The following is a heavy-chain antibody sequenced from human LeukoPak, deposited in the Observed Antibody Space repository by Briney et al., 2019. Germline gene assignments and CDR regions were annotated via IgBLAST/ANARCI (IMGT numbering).Heavy chain of an antibody. Sequence: ALVKVSCKVSGYTLTELSMHWVRQAPGKGLEWMGGFDPEDGETIYAQKFQGRVTMTEDTSTDTAYMELSSLRSEDTAVYYCATDITGTTFFFDYWGQGTLVTVSS. CDR2: FDPEDGET. CDR1: GYTLTELS. CDR3: ATDITGTTFFFDY. J-gene: IGHJ4*02. V-gene: IGHV1-24*01. D-gene: IGHD1-20*01.